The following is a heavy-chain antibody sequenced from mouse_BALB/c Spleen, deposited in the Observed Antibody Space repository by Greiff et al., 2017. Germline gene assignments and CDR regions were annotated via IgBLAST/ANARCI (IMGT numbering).Heavy chain of an antibody. CDR2: ISSGGST. CDR3: AGVVADYAMDY. V-gene: IGHV5-6-5*01. CDR1: GFTFSSYA. J-gene: IGHJ4*01. D-gene: IGHD1-1*01. Sequence: EVKLVESGGGLVKPGGSLKLSCAASGFTFSSYAMSWVRQTPEKRLEWVASISSGGSTYYPDSVKGRFTISRDNARNILYLQMSSLRSEDTAMYYCAGVVADYAMDYWGQGTSVTVSS.